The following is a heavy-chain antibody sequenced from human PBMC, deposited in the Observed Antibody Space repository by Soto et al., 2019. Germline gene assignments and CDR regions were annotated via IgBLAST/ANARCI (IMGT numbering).Heavy chain of an antibody. CDR3: ASSTNRIRLMGY. J-gene: IGHJ4*02. Sequence: SETLSLTCAVYGGSFSGYYWSWIRQPPGKGLEWIGEINHSGSTNYNPSLKSRVTISVDTSKNQFSLKLSSVTAADTAVYYCASSTNRIRLMGYWGQGTLVTVSS. D-gene: IGHD3-3*02. CDR2: INHSGST. CDR1: GGSFSGYY. V-gene: IGHV4-34*01.